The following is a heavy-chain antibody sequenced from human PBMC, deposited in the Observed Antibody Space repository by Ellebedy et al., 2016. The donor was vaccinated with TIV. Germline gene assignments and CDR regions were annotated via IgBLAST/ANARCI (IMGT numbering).Heavy chain of an antibody. J-gene: IGHJ4*02. CDR2: IYYSGST. CDR1: GGSISSGGYY. V-gene: IGHV4-31*03. D-gene: IGHD1-1*01. Sequence: SETLSLTCTVSGGSISSGGYYWSWIRQHPGKGLEWIGYIYYSGSTYYNPSLKSRVTISVDTSKNQFSLKLSSVTAADTAVYYCARWKSTTGTTPGFDYWGQGTLVTVSS. CDR3: ARWKSTTGTTPGFDY.